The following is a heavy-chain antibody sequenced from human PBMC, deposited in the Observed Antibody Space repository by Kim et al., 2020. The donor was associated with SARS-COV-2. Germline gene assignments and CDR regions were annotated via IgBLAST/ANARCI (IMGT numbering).Heavy chain of an antibody. D-gene: IGHD3-3*01. V-gene: IGHV4-59*01. Sequence: LKSRVTKSVDTSKNQFSLKLSSVTAADTAVYYCARVRRSTIFGVVNLFDPWGQGTLVTVSS. J-gene: IGHJ5*02. CDR3: ARVRRSTIFGVVNLFDP.